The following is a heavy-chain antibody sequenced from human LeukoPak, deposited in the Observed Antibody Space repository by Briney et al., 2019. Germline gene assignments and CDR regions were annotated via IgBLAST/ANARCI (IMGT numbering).Heavy chain of an antibody. D-gene: IGHD6-6*01. J-gene: IGHJ4*02. V-gene: IGHV3-30-3*01. CDR1: GFTFSNYA. CDR2: ISYDGINK. CDR3: ARGWETGAARRGLDY. Sequence: GGSLRLSCAASGFTFSNYAMHWVRQAPGKGLEWVAVISYDGINKYYADSVKGRFTISRDNSKNTLYLQMNSLRDEDTAVYYCARGWETGAARRGLDYWGQGTLVTVSS.